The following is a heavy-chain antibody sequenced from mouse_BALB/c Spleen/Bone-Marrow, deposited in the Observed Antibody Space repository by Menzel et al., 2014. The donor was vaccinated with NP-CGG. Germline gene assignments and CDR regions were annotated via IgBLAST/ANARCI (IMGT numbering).Heavy chain of an antibody. CDR2: ITYSDNT. V-gene: IGHV3-2*02. CDR1: GYSITSDYA. J-gene: IGHJ4*01. CDR3: ARSTMRGAMDY. D-gene: IGHD2-4*01. Sequence: EVKLQESGPGLVKPSQSLSLTCTVTGYSITSDYAWNWIQQFPGNKLEWMGYITYSDNTNYNPSLKSRISITRDASKNQFFLQLNSVTTEDTATYYCARSTMRGAMDYWGQGTSVTVSS.